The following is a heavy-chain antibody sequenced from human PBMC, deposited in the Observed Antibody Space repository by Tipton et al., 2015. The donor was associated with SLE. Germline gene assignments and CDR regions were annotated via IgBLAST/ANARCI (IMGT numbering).Heavy chain of an antibody. CDR2: IYNTGST. CDR1: GGSFPSVSDH. Sequence: TLSLTCTVSGGSFPSVSDHWNWIRQPAGKGLEWIGRIYNTGSTVYNPPIKSRVTISVDTSKNQFSLKLTSVTAADTAVYYCARDEIFGVVQAFDVWGQGTMVSVSS. CDR3: ARDEIFGVVQAFDV. D-gene: IGHD3-3*01. J-gene: IGHJ3*01. V-gene: IGHV4-61*02.